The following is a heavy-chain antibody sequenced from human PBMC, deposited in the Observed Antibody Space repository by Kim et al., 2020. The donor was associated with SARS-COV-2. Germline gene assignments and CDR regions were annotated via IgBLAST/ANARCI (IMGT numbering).Heavy chain of an antibody. D-gene: IGHD1-26*01. Sequence: SVKVSCKASGGTFSSYAISWVRQAPGQGLEWMGRIIPILGIANYAQKFQGRVTITADKSTSTAYMELSSLRSADTAVYYFARCTVSLAYIGSCHPYYYY. V-gene: IGHV1-69*04. CDR3: ARCTVSLAYIGSCHPYYYY. CDR2: IIPILGIA. J-gene: IGHJ6*01. CDR1: GGTFSSYA.